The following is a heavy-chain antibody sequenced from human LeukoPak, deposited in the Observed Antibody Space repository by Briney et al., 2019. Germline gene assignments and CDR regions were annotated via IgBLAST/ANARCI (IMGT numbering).Heavy chain of an antibody. CDR2: IYHSGST. V-gene: IGHV4-59*01. D-gene: IGHD6-19*01. J-gene: IGHJ5*02. CDR1: GGSISSYY. CDR3: APYSSAGWFDP. Sequence: SETLSLTCTVSGGSISSYYWSWIRQPPGKGLEWIGYIYHSGSTNYNPSLKSRVTISVDTSKNQFSLKLSSVTAADTAVYYCAPYSSAGWFDPWGQGTLVTVSS.